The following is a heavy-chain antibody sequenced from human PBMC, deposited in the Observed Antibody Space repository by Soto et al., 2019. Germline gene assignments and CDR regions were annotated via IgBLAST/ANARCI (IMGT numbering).Heavy chain of an antibody. J-gene: IGHJ4*02. V-gene: IGHV3-66*01. CDR2: IYSGGST. CDR1: GFTGSSNY. CDR3: AEDSYYHYRTGYYIFDY. Sequence: GGSLRLSCAASGFTGSSNYMSWVRQAPGKGLEWVSVIYSGGSTYYADSVKGRFTISRDNSKNTLYLQMTSLRAEDTAVYYCAEDSYYHYRTGYYIFDYWGQGT. D-gene: IGHD3-22*01.